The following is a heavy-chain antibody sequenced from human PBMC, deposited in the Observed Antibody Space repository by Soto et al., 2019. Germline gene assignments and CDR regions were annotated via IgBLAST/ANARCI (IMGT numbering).Heavy chain of an antibody. CDR3: ARGGRRYFDWLSSGYYYGMDV. D-gene: IGHD3-9*01. V-gene: IGHV4-30-2*01. Sequence: QLQLQESGSGLVKPSQTLSLTCAVSGGSISSGGYSWSWIRQPPGKGLEWIGYIYHSGSTYYNPSLKSRVTISVDRSKNQFSLKLSSVTAADTAVYYCARGGRRYFDWLSSGYYYGMDVWGQGTTVTVSS. CDR2: IYHSGST. J-gene: IGHJ6*02. CDR1: GGSISSGGYS.